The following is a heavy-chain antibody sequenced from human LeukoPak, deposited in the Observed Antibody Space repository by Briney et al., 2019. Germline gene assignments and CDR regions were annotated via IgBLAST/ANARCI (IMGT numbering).Heavy chain of an antibody. CDR2: INPNSGGT. CDR1: GYTFTNYG. D-gene: IGHD5-12*01. CDR3: ARAGSGFDDYFEY. V-gene: IGHV1-2*04. J-gene: IGHJ4*02. Sequence: ASVKVSRKASGYTFTNYGVSWVRQAPGQGLEWMGWINPNSGGTNYAQKFQGWVTMTRDTSISTAYMELSRLRSDDTAVYYCARAGSGFDDYFEYWGQGTLVTVSS.